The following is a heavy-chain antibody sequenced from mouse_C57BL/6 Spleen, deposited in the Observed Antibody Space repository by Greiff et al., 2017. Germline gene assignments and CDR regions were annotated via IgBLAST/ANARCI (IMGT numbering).Heavy chain of an antibody. CDR2: IYPGDGDT. V-gene: IGHV1-80*01. CDR1: GYAFSSYW. D-gene: IGHD1-1*01. J-gene: IGHJ2*01. Sequence: QVQLQQSGAELVKPGASVKISCKASGYAFSSYWMNWVKQRPGKGLEWIGQIYPGDGDTNYNGKFKGKATLTADKSSSTAYMQLSSLTSEDSAVYFCARELLPVYYFDYWGQGTTLTVSS. CDR3: ARELLPVYYFDY.